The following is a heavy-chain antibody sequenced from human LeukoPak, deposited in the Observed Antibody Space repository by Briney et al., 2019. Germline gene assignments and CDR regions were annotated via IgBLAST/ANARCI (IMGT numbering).Heavy chain of an antibody. J-gene: IGHJ6*02. D-gene: IGHD6-6*01. CDR1: GFSVSNTY. CDR2: IYSGDSGVST. Sequence: GGSLRLSCAASGFSVSNTYMSWVRQAPGKGLEWVSGIYSGDSGVSTYYADSVKGRFTISRHNSKNTLYLQMSSLRAEDTAVYFCARSAARLRYYYAMDVWGQGTTVTVCS. V-gene: IGHV3-53*04. CDR3: ARSAARLRYYYAMDV.